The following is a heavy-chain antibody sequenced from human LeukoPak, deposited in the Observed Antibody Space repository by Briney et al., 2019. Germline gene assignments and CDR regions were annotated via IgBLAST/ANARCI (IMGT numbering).Heavy chain of an antibody. CDR3: ARVAEYSSSWFDAFDI. V-gene: IGHV1-8*03. CDR1: GYTFTGYY. CDR2: INPNSGNT. J-gene: IGHJ3*02. Sequence: ASVKVSCKASGYTFTGYYMHWVRQAPGQGLEWMGWINPNSGNTGYAQKFQGRVTITRNTSISTAYMELSSLRSEDTAVCYCARVAEYSSSWFDAFDIWGQGTMVTVSS. D-gene: IGHD6-13*01.